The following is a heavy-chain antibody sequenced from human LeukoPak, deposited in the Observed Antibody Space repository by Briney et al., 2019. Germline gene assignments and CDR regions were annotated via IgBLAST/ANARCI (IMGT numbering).Heavy chain of an antibody. V-gene: IGHV6-1*01. CDR1: GDSVSSNSAA. Sequence: SQTLSLTCAISGDSVSSNSAAWNWIRQSPSRGLEWLGRTYYRSKWYNDYAVSVKSRITINPDTSKNQFSLQLNSVTPEDTAVYYCARHFGYDDTSDYQGVPDYWGQGSLVTVSS. D-gene: IGHD3-22*01. CDR2: TYYRSKWYN. CDR3: ARHFGYDDTSDYQGVPDY. J-gene: IGHJ4*02.